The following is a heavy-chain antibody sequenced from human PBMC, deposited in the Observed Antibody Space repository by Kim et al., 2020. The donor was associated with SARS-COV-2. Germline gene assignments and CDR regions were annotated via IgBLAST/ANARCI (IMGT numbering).Heavy chain of an antibody. CDR1: GGSISSGSFY. D-gene: IGHD3-16*01. CDR2: IHTSGTT. V-gene: IGHV4-61*02. Sequence: SETLSLTCTVSGGSISSGSFYWSWIRQPAGKGLEWIGRIHTSGTTNYNPSLKSRITISVDTSKNQFSLKLSSVTAADTAVYYCATYAEVGDYWGQGTLVTVSS. J-gene: IGHJ4*02. CDR3: ATYAEVGDY.